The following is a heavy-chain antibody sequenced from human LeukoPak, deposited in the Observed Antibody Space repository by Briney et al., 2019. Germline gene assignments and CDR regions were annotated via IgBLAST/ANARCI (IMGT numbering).Heavy chain of an antibody. CDR1: GGSISCSSYY. CDR3: ARLSNDYGDYAGYWYFDL. CDR2: IYYSGST. D-gene: IGHD4-17*01. Sequence: SETLSLTCTVSGGSISCSSYYWGWIRQPPGKGREWIGSIYYSGSTYYNPSLKSRVTISVDTSKNQFSLKLSSVTAADTAVYYCARLSNDYGDYAGYWYFDLWGRGTLVTVSS. J-gene: IGHJ2*01. V-gene: IGHV4-39*01.